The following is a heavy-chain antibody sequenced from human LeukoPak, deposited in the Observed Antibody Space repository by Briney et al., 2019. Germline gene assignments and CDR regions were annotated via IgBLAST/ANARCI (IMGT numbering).Heavy chain of an antibody. CDR2: ISSSSSTI. Sequence: GGSLRLSCAASGFTFSSYSMNWVRQAPGKGLEWVSYISSSSSTIYYADSVKGRFTISRDNAKNSLYLQMNSLRAEDTAVYYCARPTGIVGATRPYYYYGMDVWGQGTTVTVSS. J-gene: IGHJ6*02. D-gene: IGHD1-26*01. CDR3: ARPTGIVGATRPYYYYGMDV. V-gene: IGHV3-48*04. CDR1: GFTFSSYS.